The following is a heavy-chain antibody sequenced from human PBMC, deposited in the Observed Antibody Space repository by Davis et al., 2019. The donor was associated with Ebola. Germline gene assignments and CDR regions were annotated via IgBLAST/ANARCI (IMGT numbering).Heavy chain of an antibody. Sequence: GESLKISCEASGFIFSNYYMSWVRQRPGKGLEWVANIEQDGTDKYYADSVKGRFTISRDNAKKSLYLQMDSLRVEDTAIYYCARDAFSLSRYDTEDHWGQGTLVTVSS. CDR1: GFIFSNYY. CDR2: IEQDGTDK. CDR3: ARDAFSLSRYDTEDH. V-gene: IGHV3-7*01. D-gene: IGHD3-9*01. J-gene: IGHJ4*02.